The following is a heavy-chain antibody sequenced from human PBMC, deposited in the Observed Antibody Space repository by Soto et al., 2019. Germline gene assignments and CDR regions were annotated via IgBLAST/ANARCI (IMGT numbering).Heavy chain of an antibody. J-gene: IGHJ4*02. CDR3: AKDRQKLRLLYYFDY. CDR2: ISYGGSNK. V-gene: IGHV3-30*18. CDR1: GFTFSSYG. Sequence: QVQLVESGGGVVQPGRSLRLSCAASGFTFSSYGMHWVRQAPGKGLEWGAVISYGGSNKYYADSVRGRFTVSRDNAKNTLYLQMNSLRAEDSAVYYCAKDRQKLRLLYYFDYWGQGTLVTVAS. D-gene: IGHD3-3*01.